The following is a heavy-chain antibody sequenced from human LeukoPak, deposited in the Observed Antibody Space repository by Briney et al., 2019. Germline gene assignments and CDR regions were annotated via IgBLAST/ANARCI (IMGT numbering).Heavy chain of an antibody. CDR3: ARERAVGYLRGYYFDY. D-gene: IGHD4-17*01. Sequence: ASVKVSCKASGYTFTGYYMHCVRQAPGQGLEWMGWINPNSGGTNYAQKFQGRVTMTRDTSISTAYMELRRLRSDDTAVYYCARERAVGYLRGYYFDYWGQGTLVTVSS. CDR2: INPNSGGT. CDR1: GYTFTGYY. V-gene: IGHV1-2*02. J-gene: IGHJ4*02.